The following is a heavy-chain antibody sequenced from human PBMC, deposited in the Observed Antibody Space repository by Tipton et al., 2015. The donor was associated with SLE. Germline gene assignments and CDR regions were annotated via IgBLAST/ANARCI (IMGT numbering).Heavy chain of an antibody. J-gene: IGHJ3*01. CDR1: GYSISSGYY. V-gene: IGHV4-38-2*02. CDR2: IYHSGST. D-gene: IGHD2-2*01. Sequence: TLSLTCTVSGYSISSGYYWGWIRQPPGKGLEWIGRIYHSGSTYYNPSLKSRVTISVDKSKNQFSLNLSSVTAADTAVYYCARGGTEYPFDFWGQGTMVTVSS. CDR3: ARGGTEYPFDF.